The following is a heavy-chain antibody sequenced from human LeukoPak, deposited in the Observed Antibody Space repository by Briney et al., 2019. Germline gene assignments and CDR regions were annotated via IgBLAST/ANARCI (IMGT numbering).Heavy chain of an antibody. CDR2: ISSNNGYI. CDR3: ARDLGTRKSVAFAD. CDR1: GFSFSSYR. J-gene: IGHJ4*02. V-gene: IGHV3-21*01. D-gene: IGHD6-6*01. Sequence: GGSLRLSCAASGFSFSSYRMNWVRQAPGKGLEWVASISSNNGYIYYADSVKGRFTISRDNGENSLHLQMNSLRAEDAAVYYCARDLGTRKSVAFADWGQGTLVTVSS.